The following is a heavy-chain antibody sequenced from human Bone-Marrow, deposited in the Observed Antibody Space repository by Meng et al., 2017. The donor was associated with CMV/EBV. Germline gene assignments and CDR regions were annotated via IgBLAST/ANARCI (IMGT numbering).Heavy chain of an antibody. CDR1: GDSMRTYY. CDR3: ARDGSGSYLSGWFDP. V-gene: IGHV4-59*01. CDR2: IYYSGTT. Sequence: SETLSLTCTVSGDSMRTYYWSWIRQPPGEGLEWIGYIYYSGTTNYNPSLKSRVTISADTSKNQFSLTLTSVAAADTAVYYCARDGSGSYLSGWFDPWGQGTLVTVSS. J-gene: IGHJ5*02. D-gene: IGHD1-26*01.